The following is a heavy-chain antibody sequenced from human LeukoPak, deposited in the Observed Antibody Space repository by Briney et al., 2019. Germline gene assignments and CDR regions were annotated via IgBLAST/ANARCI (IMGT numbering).Heavy chain of an antibody. CDR1: GGSISSYY. V-gene: IGHV4-4*07. CDR2: IYTSGST. D-gene: IGHD6-13*01. J-gene: IGHJ2*01. CDR3: ARAPKGYSSSWIDWYFDL. Sequence: SETLSLTCTVSGGSISSYYWSWIRQPAANELERIGRIYTSGSTSYTASLKSGVTMSVDTSKNQFALKLSSVTAADTAVYYCARAPKGYSSSWIDWYFDLWGRGTLVTVSS.